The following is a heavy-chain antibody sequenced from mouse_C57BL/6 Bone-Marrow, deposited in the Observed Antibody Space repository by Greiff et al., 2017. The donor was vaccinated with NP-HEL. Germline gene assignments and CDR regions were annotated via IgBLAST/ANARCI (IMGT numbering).Heavy chain of an antibody. Sequence: QVQLQQSGAELVKPGASVKLSCKASGYTFTSYWMHWVKQRPGQGLEWIGMIHPNSGSTNYNEKFKSKAILTVDKSSSTAYMQLSSLPSEDSAVYYCARAGGYCDYDEGFAYWGQGTLVTVSA. CDR2: IHPNSGST. V-gene: IGHV1-64*01. CDR1: GYTFTSYW. D-gene: IGHD2-4*01. CDR3: ARAGGYCDYDEGFAY. J-gene: IGHJ3*01.